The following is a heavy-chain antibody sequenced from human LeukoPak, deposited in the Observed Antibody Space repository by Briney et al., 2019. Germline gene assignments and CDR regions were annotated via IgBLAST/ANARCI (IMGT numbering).Heavy chain of an antibody. V-gene: IGHV3-30*18. D-gene: IGHD2-15*01. J-gene: IGHJ4*02. CDR3: AKDRGYCSGGSCYYFDY. Sequence: GGSLRLSFAASGFTFSSYGMHWVRQAPGKGLEWVAVISYDGSNKYYADSVKGRFTISRDNSKNTLYLQMNSLRAEDTAVYYCAKDRGYCSGGSCYYFDYWGQGTLVTVSS. CDR1: GFTFSSYG. CDR2: ISYDGSNK.